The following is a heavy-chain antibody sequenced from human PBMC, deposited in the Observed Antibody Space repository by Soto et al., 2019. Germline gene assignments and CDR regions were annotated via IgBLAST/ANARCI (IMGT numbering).Heavy chain of an antibody. J-gene: IGHJ4*02. Sequence: GGSLRLSCAASGFTFSSYSMNWVRQAPGKGLEWVSSISSSSSYIYYADSVKGRFTISRDNAKNSLYLQMNSLRAEDTAVYYCARDGAVAGPPMSNWGQGTLVTVSS. CDR3: ARDGAVAGPPMSN. D-gene: IGHD6-19*01. CDR1: GFTFSSYS. CDR2: ISSSSSYI. V-gene: IGHV3-21*01.